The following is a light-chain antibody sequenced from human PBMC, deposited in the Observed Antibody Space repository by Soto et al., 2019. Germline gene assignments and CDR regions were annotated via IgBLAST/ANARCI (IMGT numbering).Light chain of an antibody. CDR2: DAS. Sequence: EIVLTQSPATLSLSPGERANISCRASQSVTTYLAWYQQKPGQAPRLLIYDASDRATGIPDRFSGSGSGTDLNLTISRMEHEDFAVYYCQQRSNWPITFGQGTRMEIK. J-gene: IGKJ5*01. V-gene: IGKV3-11*01. CDR3: QQRSNWPIT. CDR1: QSVTTY.